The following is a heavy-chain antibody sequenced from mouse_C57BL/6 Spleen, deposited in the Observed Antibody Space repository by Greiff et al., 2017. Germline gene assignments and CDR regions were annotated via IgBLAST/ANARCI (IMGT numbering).Heavy chain of an antibody. CDR3: ARYADYDYAMDY. CDR1: GFTFTDYY. J-gene: IGHJ4*01. D-gene: IGHD2-4*01. CDR2: IRNKANGYTT. Sequence: EVQGVESGGGLVQPGGSLSLSCAASGFTFTDYYMSWVRQPPGKALEWLGFIRNKANGYTTEYSASVKGRFTISRDNSQSILYLQMNALRAEDSATYYSARYADYDYAMDYWGQGTSVTVSS. V-gene: IGHV7-3*01.